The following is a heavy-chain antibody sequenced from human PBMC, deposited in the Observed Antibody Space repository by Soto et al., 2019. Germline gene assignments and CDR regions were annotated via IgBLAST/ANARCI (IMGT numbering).Heavy chain of an antibody. D-gene: IGHD4-4*01. CDR3: ARDLQFAGKGLYV. J-gene: IGHJ6*02. V-gene: IGHV3-30-3*01. CDR1: GFTFSSYA. CDR2: ISYDGSNK. Sequence: GGSLRLSCAASGFTFSSYAMHWVRQAPGKGLEWVAVISYDGSNKYYADSVKVRFTISRDNSKNTLYLQMNSLRAEDTAVYYCARDLQFAGKGLYVWGQGTAVTVSS.